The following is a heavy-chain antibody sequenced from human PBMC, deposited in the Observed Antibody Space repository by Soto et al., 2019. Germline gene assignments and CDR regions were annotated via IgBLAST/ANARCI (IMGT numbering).Heavy chain of an antibody. CDR1: GFTFSSYS. V-gene: IGHV3-21*01. CDR3: ARDLLGQQLDNNWFDP. CDR2: ISSSSSYI. J-gene: IGHJ5*02. Sequence: PGGSLRLSCAASGFTFSSYSMNWVRQAPGKGLEWVSSISSSSSYIYYADSVKGRFTISRDNAKNSLYLQMNSLRAEDTAVYYCARDLLGQQLDNNWFDPWGQGTLVTVSS. D-gene: IGHD6-13*01.